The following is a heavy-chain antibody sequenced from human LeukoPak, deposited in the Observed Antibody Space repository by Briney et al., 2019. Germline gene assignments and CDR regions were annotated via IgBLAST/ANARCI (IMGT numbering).Heavy chain of an antibody. D-gene: IGHD3-22*01. CDR3: GRGMSRRYNYDSSGYSGY. Sequence: SETLSLTCAVYGGSFSGYYWSWIRQPPGKGLEWIGEINHSGSTNYNPSLKSRVTISVDTSKNQFSLKLSSVTAADTAVYYCGRGMSRRYNYDSSGYSGYWGQGTLVTVSS. V-gene: IGHV4-34*01. J-gene: IGHJ4*02. CDR1: GGSFSGYY. CDR2: INHSGST.